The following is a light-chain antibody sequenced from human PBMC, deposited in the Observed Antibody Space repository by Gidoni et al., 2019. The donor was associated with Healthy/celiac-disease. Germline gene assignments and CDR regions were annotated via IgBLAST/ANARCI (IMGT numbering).Light chain of an antibody. Sequence: DIQMTQSPSSLSASVGDRVTITCRASQSISSYLNWYQQKPGKAPKLLIYDASSLQSGVPSRFSGSGSGADFTLTISSLQPEDFATYYYQQSYNTPRTFXQXTKVEIK. J-gene: IGKJ1*01. CDR3: QQSYNTPRT. CDR2: DAS. CDR1: QSISSY. V-gene: IGKV1-39*01.